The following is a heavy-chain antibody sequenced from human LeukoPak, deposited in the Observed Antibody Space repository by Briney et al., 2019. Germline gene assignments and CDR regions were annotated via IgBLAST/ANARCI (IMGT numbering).Heavy chain of an antibody. D-gene: IGHD6-13*01. Sequence: GGSLRLSCAASGFTFDDYAMHWVRQAPGKGLEWVSLISGGGGSTYYADSVKGRFTISRDNSKNSLYLQMNSLRTEDTALYYCAKASIGYSSSWYVYSNYYYYMDVWGKGTTVTVSS. V-gene: IGHV3-43*02. CDR1: GFTFDDYA. J-gene: IGHJ6*03. CDR3: AKASIGYSSSWYVYSNYYYYMDV. CDR2: ISGGGGST.